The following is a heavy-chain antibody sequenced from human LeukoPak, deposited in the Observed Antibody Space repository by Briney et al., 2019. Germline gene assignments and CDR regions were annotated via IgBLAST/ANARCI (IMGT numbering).Heavy chain of an antibody. CDR1: GFTFSTSW. V-gene: IGHV3-7*01. CDR2: IKEDGSAK. Sequence: GGSLRLSCVDPGFTFSTSWMARVRQAPGKGLEWVANIKEDGSAKNYVGSVRGRFTVSRDNAKKSVYLEMNSLRAEDTAVYYCARDRAYNRFDYWGQGTLVTVSS. CDR3: ARDRAYNRFDY. J-gene: IGHJ4*02. D-gene: IGHD5-24*01.